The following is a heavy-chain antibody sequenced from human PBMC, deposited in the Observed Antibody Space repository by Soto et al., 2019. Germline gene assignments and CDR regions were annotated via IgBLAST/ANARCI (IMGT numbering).Heavy chain of an antibody. CDR1: GDTLTSYA. V-gene: IGHV1-3*01. D-gene: IGHD3-10*01. CDR3: ARDQSPYVLLWFGELGV. CDR2: INAGNGNT. Sequence: ASVKVSCKASGDTLTSYAMHWVRQAPGQRLEWMGWINAGNGNTKYSQKFQGRVTITRDTSASTAYMELSSLRSEDTAVYYCARDQSPYVLLWFGELGVWGKGTTVTVSS. J-gene: IGHJ6*04.